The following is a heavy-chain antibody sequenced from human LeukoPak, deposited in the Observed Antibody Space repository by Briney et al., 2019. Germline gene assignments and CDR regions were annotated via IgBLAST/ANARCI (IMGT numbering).Heavy chain of an antibody. V-gene: IGHV3-7*01. J-gene: IGHJ4*02. CDR3: AKEANYWSSRHYDY. Sequence: AGGSLRLSCAASGFTFSSYWMSWVRQAPGKGLEWVANIKQDGSEKYYVDSVKGRFTISRDNAKNSLYLQMNSQRAEDTAVYYCAKEANYWSSRHYDYWGQGILVTVSS. CDR1: GFTFSSYW. CDR2: IKQDGSEK. D-gene: IGHD1-1*01.